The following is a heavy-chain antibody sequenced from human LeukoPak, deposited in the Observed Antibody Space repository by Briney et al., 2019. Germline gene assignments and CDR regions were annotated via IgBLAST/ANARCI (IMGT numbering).Heavy chain of an antibody. CDR3: ARHDGSSFIYYIDH. CDR2: VSNSGYNT. J-gene: IGHJ4*01. CDR1: GFSVTSCA. Sequence: GGSLRLSCAASGFSVTSCAMSWVRQAPGKGLEWVSTVSNSGYNTWYADSVKGRFTISRDISQNTLHLQMSSLRAEDTALYYCARHDGSSFIYYIDHWGHGALVTVSS. D-gene: IGHD1-26*01. V-gene: IGHV3-23*01.